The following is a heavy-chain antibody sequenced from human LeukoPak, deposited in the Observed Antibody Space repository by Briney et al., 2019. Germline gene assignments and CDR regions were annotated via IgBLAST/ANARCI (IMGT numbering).Heavy chain of an antibody. V-gene: IGHV4-4*07. CDR3: ARWTGSFDY. Sequence: PSETLSLTCSASGGSISGYFWSWIRQPAGKGLEWIGRIYSSGSTNYNPSLKSRVTMSLDTSENQFSLTLSSVTAADTAVYYCARWTGSFDYWGQGTLVTVSS. CDR1: GGSISGYF. J-gene: IGHJ4*02. CDR2: IYSSGST. D-gene: IGHD3-10*01.